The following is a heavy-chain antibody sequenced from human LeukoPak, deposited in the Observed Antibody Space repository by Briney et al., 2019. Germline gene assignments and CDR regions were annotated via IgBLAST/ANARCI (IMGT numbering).Heavy chain of an antibody. Sequence: GGSLRLSCAASGFTFSTYAMSWVRQAPGKGLEWVSSISGSGSLTYYAGSVKGRFTISRDNSTNTLYLQMNSLRVEDTAVYYCAKDRPNYYDSSGHYYRRDGDYWGQGTLVTVSS. J-gene: IGHJ4*02. CDR2: ISGSGSLT. CDR3: AKDRPNYYDSSGHYYRRDGDY. D-gene: IGHD3-22*01. CDR1: GFTFSTYA. V-gene: IGHV3-23*01.